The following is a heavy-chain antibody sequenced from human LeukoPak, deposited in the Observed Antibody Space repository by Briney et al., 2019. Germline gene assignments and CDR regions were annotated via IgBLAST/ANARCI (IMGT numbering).Heavy chain of an antibody. CDR2: IWHDESNK. J-gene: IGHJ4*02. CDR1: GFTFYNYG. CDR3: AKERAAAVEGYFDY. D-gene: IGHD6-13*01. Sequence: GGSLRLSCATSGFTFYNYGMHWVRQAPGKGLDWVAVIWHDESNKYYADSVKGRFTISRDNSKNTLYLQMNSLRAEDTAVYYCAKERAAAVEGYFDYWGQGTLVTVSS. V-gene: IGHV3-33*06.